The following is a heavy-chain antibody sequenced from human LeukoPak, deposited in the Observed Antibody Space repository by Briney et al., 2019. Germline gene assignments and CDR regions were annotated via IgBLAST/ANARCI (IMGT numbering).Heavy chain of an antibody. CDR2: IIPIFGTA. Sequence: SVKVSCKASGGTFSSYAISWVRQAPGQGLEWMGGIIPIFGTANYAQKCQGRVTITTDESTSTAYMELSSLRSEDTAVYYCARGEWELTSIDYWGQGTLVTVSS. CDR1: GGTFSSYA. CDR3: ARGEWELTSIDY. D-gene: IGHD1-26*01. V-gene: IGHV1-69*05. J-gene: IGHJ4*02.